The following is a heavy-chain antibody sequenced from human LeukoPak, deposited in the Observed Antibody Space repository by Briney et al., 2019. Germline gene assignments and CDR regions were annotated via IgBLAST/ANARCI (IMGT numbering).Heavy chain of an antibody. CDR3: ARGALTLLRGVTPPDY. V-gene: IGHV3-21*01. CDR2: ISSSRSSSSDI. Sequence: GGSLRLSCAASGFNFTNYNMNWVRQAPGKGLEWVSSISSSRSSSSDIHYADSVKGRFTISRDNAKNSLYLQMNSLRAEDTAVYYCARGALTLLRGVTPPDYWGQGTLVTVSS. CDR1: GFNFTNYN. D-gene: IGHD3-10*01. J-gene: IGHJ4*02.